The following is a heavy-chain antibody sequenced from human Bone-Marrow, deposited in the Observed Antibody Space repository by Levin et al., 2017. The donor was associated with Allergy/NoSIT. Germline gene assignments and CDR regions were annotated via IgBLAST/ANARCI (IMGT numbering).Heavy chain of an antibody. Sequence: GGSLRLSCAASGFTFSSYGMHWVRQAPGKGLEWVAVISYDGSNKYYADSVKGRFTISRDNSKNTLYLQMNSLRAEDTAVYYCAKGRRGYYDFSYGMDVWGQGTTVTVSS. J-gene: IGHJ6*02. CDR2: ISYDGSNK. CDR1: GFTFSSYG. D-gene: IGHD3-3*01. V-gene: IGHV3-30*18. CDR3: AKGRRGYYDFSYGMDV.